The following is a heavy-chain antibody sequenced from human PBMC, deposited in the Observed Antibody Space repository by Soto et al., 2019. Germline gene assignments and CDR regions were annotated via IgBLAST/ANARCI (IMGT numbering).Heavy chain of an antibody. Sequence: QVPLVQSGAEVKKPGASVKVSCKASGYTFTSYGISWVRQAPGQGLEWMGWISAYNGNTNYAQKLQGRVTMTTDTSTSTAYMELRSLRSDDTAVYYCARVDSSGWYGYWFDPWDQGTLVTVSS. V-gene: IGHV1-18*01. CDR2: ISAYNGNT. J-gene: IGHJ5*02. CDR1: GYTFTSYG. D-gene: IGHD6-19*01. CDR3: ARVDSSGWYGYWFDP.